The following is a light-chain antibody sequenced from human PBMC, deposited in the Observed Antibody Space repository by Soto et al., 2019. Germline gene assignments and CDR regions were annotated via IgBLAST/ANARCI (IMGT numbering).Light chain of an antibody. J-gene: IGKJ2*03. CDR1: QSVSSNY. Sequence: EIVLTQSPGTLSLSLGERATLSCRASQSVSSNYLAWYQQKPGQAPRLLIYATSSRATGIPDRFSGSGSGTDFTLTISRLEPEDFAVYYCQQYCNSPRYSFGQGTKLEIK. V-gene: IGKV3-20*01. CDR2: ATS. CDR3: QQYCNSPRYS.